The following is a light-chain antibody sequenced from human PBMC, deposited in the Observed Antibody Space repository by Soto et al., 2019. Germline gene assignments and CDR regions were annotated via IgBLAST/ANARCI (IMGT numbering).Light chain of an antibody. Sequence: EIVLTQSPATLSLSPGEGATVSCRASQSVSSYLAWYQQKPGQTPRLLIYDASNRATDIPARFSGSVSGTACTLTTSSLGPDDVAVYYCQQRSNWPVTLGQGTRVEIK. V-gene: IGKV3-11*01. J-gene: IGKJ1*01. CDR1: QSVSSY. CDR3: QQRSNWPVT. CDR2: DAS.